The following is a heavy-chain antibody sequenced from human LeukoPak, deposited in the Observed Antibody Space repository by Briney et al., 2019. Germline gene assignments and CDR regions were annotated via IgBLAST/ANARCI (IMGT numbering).Heavy chain of an antibody. D-gene: IGHD3-22*01. J-gene: IGHJ4*02. Sequence: PSETLSLTCTVSGGSISSGSYYWSWIRQPAGKGLEWIGRIYTSGSTNYNPSLKSRVTISVDTSKNQFSLKLSSVTAAGTAVYYCASSRTRRLFSYYFDYWGQGTLVTVSS. CDR1: GGSISSGSYY. V-gene: IGHV4-61*02. CDR2: IYTSGST. CDR3: ASSRTRRLFSYYFDY.